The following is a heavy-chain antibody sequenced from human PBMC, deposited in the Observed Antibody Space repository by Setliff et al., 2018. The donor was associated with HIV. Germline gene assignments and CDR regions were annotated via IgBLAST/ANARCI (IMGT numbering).Heavy chain of an antibody. D-gene: IGHD2-15*01. Sequence: SETLSLTCTVSGGPLSSYYWNWIRQPPGKGLEWIGDIDYRGSTNYNPSLQSRVIISADTSKNQFSLKLSSVTAADTAVYFCARVLTVGDCSAGSCYSRAYYYYHMDGGGKGTAVTVSS. J-gene: IGHJ6*03. CDR2: IDYRGST. V-gene: IGHV4-59*01. CDR1: GGPLSSYY. CDR3: ARVLTVGDCSAGSCYSRAYYYYHMDG.